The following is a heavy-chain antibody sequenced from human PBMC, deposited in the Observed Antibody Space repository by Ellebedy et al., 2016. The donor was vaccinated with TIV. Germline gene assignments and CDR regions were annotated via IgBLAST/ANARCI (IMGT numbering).Heavy chain of an antibody. CDR2: IKQEGFEQ. Sequence: GESLKISCAASGFTFSSYGMHWVRQTPGKGLEWVASIKQEGFEQSYVDSVEGRFTISRDNAQNTLFLQMNSLRVEDTAVYYCSRGWSTPDSWGQGTLVIVSS. J-gene: IGHJ4*02. CDR3: SRGWSTPDS. V-gene: IGHV3-7*01. CDR1: GFTFSSYG. D-gene: IGHD2-15*01.